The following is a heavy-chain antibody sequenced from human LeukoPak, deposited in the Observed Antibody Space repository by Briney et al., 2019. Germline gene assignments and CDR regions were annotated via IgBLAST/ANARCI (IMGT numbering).Heavy chain of an antibody. V-gene: IGHV1-18*01. CDR2: ISAYNGNT. J-gene: IGHJ4*02. D-gene: IGHD3-10*01. CDR3: ARTSPSLWFGELLN. Sequence: ASVKVSCKASGYTLTSYGISWVRQAPGQGLEWMGWISAYNGNTNYAQKLQGRVTMTTDTSTSTAYMELRSLRSDDTAVYYCARTSPSLWFGELLNWGQGTLVTVSS. CDR1: GYTLTSYG.